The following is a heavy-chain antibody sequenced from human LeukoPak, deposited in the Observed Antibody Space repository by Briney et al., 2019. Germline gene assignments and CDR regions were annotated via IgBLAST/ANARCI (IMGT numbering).Heavy chain of an antibody. CDR3: TTPYYYDSSGLTDTIAAAAFDY. CDR2: IRTKVTGVIK. J-gene: IGHJ4*02. D-gene: IGHD3-22*01. V-gene: IGHV3-49*03. Sequence: LAGGSRRPXSPLFASTFAIFAMRWFSQLQGKGLEWDGSIRTKVTGVIKEYAASVKGRFTISRDDSKSIAYLQMNSLKTEDTAVYYCTTPYYYDSSGLTDTIAAAAFDYWGQGTLVTVSS. CDR1: ASTFAIFA.